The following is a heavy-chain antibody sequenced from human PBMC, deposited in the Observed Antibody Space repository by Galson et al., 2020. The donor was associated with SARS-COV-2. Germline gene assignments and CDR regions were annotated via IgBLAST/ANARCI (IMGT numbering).Heavy chain of an antibody. D-gene: IGHD2-15*01. Sequence: SQTLSLTCTVSGGSISSYYWSWIRQPAGKGLEWIGRIYTSGSTNYNPSLKSRVTMSVDTSKNQFSLKLSSVTAADTAVYYCATSPGGYCSGGSCYAYWYFDLWGRGTLVTVSS. V-gene: IGHV4-4*07. CDR1: GGSISSYY. CDR3: ATSPGGYCSGGSCYAYWYFDL. CDR2: IYTSGST. J-gene: IGHJ2*01.